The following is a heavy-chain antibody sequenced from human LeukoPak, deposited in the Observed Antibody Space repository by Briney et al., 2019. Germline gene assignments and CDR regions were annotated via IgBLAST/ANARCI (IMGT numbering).Heavy chain of an antibody. CDR1: GYTFTTYD. V-gene: IGHV1-8*01. CDR2: MNPNSGNT. D-gene: IGHD5-12*01. Sequence: ASVKVSCKASGYTFTTYDINWVRQVTGQGREWMGWMNPNSGNTGFAQKFQDRVTMTRDTSISTAYMELSGLTSEDTAIYFCVRRGWVRGYSRSLFGYWGQGTLVTVSS. J-gene: IGHJ4*02. CDR3: VRRGWVRGYSRSLFGY.